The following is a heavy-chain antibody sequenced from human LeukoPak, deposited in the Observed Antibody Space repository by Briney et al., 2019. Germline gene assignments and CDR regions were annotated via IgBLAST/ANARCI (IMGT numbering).Heavy chain of an antibody. CDR2: LYYSGST. V-gene: IGHV4-59*08. Sequence: SETLSLTCAVSGGSISSYYWSWIRQPPGKGLEWMGYLYYSGSTNYNPSLKSRVTISVDTSKNQFSLKLSSVTAADTAVYYCARHAPMVRGVTYYYYYGMDVWGQGTTVTVSS. D-gene: IGHD3-10*01. J-gene: IGHJ6*02. CDR1: GGSISSYY. CDR3: ARHAPMVRGVTYYYYYGMDV.